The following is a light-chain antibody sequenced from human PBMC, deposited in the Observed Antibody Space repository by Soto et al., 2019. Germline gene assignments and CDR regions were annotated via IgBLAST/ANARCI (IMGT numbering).Light chain of an antibody. CDR3: QHWS. CDR1: QSISSW. V-gene: IGKV1-5*03. J-gene: IGKJ1*01. CDR2: KAS. Sequence: DIQMTQSPSTLSASVGDRVTITCRASQSISSWLAWYQQKPGKAPKLLIYKASVLESGVPSRFSGSGSGTEFTLTISRLQPEDVATYYCQHWSFGQGTKVEI.